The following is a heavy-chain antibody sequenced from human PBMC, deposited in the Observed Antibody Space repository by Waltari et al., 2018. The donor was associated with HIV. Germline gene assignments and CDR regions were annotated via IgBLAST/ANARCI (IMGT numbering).Heavy chain of an antibody. CDR3: AKLQNGFDF. Sequence: EVQLVQSGAELKKPGESLRISCKGSGYSFLRHWTGWVRQKPGKGLEWMGSIYPADSDTKYSPSFQGQVTISADKSIGTAYLHWSSLKVADTAMYYCAKLQNGFDFWGQGTRLTVSS. J-gene: IGHJ3*01. CDR1: GYSFLRHW. V-gene: IGHV5-51*03. CDR2: IYPADSDT.